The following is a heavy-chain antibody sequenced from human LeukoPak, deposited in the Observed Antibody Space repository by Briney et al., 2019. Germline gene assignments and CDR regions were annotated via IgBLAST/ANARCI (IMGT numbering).Heavy chain of an antibody. Sequence: SVKVSCKASGGTFSSYAISWVRQAPGQGLEWMGGIIPIFGTANYAQKFQGRVTITADESTSTAYMELSSLRSEDTAVYYCARDYPSGDCGGDCCYYYGMDVWGQGTTVTVSS. D-gene: IGHD2-21*02. CDR2: IIPIFGTA. CDR1: GGTFSSYA. V-gene: IGHV1-69*13. J-gene: IGHJ6*02. CDR3: ARDYPSGDCGGDCCYYYGMDV.